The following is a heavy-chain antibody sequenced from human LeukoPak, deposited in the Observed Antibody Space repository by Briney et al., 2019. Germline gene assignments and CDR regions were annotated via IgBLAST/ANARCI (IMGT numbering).Heavy chain of an antibody. D-gene: IGHD3-10*01. CDR1: GFTFSSYG. V-gene: IGHV3-30*18. CDR3: AKDSWVYYYGSGSYYET. J-gene: IGHJ5*02. Sequence: GGSLRLSCAASGFTFSSYGMHWVRQAPGKGLEWVAVISYDGSNKYYADSVKGRFTISGDNSKNTLYLQMNSLRAEDTAVYYCAKDSWVYYYGSGSYYETWGQGTLVTVSS. CDR2: ISYDGSNK.